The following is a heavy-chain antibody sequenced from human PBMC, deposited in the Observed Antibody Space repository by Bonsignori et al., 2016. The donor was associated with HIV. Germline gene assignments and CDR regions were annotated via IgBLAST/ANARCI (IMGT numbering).Heavy chain of an antibody. CDR3: ARTVVPAAISWYFDL. D-gene: IGHD2-2*01. CDR2: ISSSSSYI. Sequence: VRQAPGKGLEWVSSISSSSSYIYYADSVKGRFTISRDNAKNSLYLQMNSLRAEDTAVYYCARTVVPAAISWYFDLWGRGTLVTVSS. J-gene: IGHJ2*01. V-gene: IGHV3-21*01.